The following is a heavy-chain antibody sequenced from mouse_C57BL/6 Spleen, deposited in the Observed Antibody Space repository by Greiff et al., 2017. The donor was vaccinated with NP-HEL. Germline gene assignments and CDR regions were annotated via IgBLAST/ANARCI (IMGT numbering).Heavy chain of an antibody. CDR2: IYPGDGDT. J-gene: IGHJ3*01. D-gene: IGHD1-1*01. CDR3: ARDYGSSRFAY. CDR1: GYAFSSSW. Sequence: VKLMESGPELVKPGASVKISCKASGYAFSSSWMNWVKQRPGKGLEWIGRIYPGDGDTNYIGKFKGKATLTADKSSSTAYMQLSSLTSEDSAVYFCARDYGSSRFAYWGQGTLVTVSA. V-gene: IGHV1-82*01.